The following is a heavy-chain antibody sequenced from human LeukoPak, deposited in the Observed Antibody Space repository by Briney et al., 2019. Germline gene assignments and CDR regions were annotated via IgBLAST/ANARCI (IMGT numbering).Heavy chain of an antibody. J-gene: IGHJ3*02. V-gene: IGHV1-69-2*01. CDR3: ATRGGPGSFDI. CDR2: VDPEDGET. CDR1: GYTFTDYY. Sequence: ASVKVSCKVSGYTFTDYYMHWVQQAPGKGLEWMGLVDPEDGETIYAEKFQGRVTITADTSTDTAYMELSSLRSEDTAVYYCATRGGPGSFDIWGQGTMVTVSS. D-gene: IGHD3-10*01.